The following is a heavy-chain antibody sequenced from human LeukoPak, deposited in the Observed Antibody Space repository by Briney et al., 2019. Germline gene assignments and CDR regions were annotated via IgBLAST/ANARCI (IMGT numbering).Heavy chain of an antibody. Sequence: GGSLRLSCAASGFTFSSYAMSWVRRAPGKGLEWVSTVSGTGGSTNYADSVKGRFTISRDNSKNTVYLQMNSLRVEDTAIYYCAKRGDHTSTWLSYFDPWGQGTLVTVSS. J-gene: IGHJ5*02. CDR2: VSGTGGST. CDR3: AKRGDHTSTWLSYFDP. CDR1: GFTFSSYA. V-gene: IGHV3-23*01. D-gene: IGHD6-13*01.